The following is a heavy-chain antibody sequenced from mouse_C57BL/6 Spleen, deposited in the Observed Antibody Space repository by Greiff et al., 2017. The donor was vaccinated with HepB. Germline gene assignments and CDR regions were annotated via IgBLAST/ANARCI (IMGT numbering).Heavy chain of an antibody. D-gene: IGHD2-5*01. J-gene: IGHJ4*01. CDR3: ARDPPYSNSEMDY. CDR2: ISDGGSYT. Sequence: EVQLQQSGGGLVKPGGSLKLSCAASGFTFSSYAMSWVRQTPEKRLEWVATISDGGSYTYYPDNVKGRFTISRDNAKNNLYLQMSHLKSEDTAMYYCARDPPYSNSEMDYWGQGTSVTVSS. V-gene: IGHV5-4*01. CDR1: GFTFSSYA.